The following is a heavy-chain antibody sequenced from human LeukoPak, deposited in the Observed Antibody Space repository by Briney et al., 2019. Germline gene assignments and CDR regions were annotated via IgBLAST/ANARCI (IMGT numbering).Heavy chain of an antibody. CDR2: IWYDGSNK. Sequence: PGGSLRLSCAASGFTFSSSGMHWGRQAPGKGLEWVAIIWYDGSNKYYADSVKGRFTISRDNSKNTLYLQMNSLRAEDTALYYCARGAAGTYWIDPWGQGTLVTVSS. CDR1: GFTFSSSG. D-gene: IGHD6-13*01. CDR3: ARGAAGTYWIDP. J-gene: IGHJ5*02. V-gene: IGHV3-33*01.